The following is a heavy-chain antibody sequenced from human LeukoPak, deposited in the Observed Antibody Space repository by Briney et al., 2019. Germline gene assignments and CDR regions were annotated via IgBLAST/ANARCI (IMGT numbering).Heavy chain of an antibody. CDR1: GFTFSSYE. V-gene: IGHV3-48*03. CDR3: ARDDAIGAFDI. J-gene: IGHJ3*02. CDR2: ISSSGSTI. D-gene: IGHD2-8*01. Sequence: GGSLRLSCAASGFTFSSYEMNWVRQAPGKGLEWVSYISSSGSTIYYADSVKGRFTISRDNAKNSLYLQMNSLRAKDTAVYYCARDDAIGAFDIWGQGTMVTVSS.